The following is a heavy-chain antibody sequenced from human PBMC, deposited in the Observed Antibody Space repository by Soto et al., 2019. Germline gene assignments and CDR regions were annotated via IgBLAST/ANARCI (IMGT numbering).Heavy chain of an antibody. CDR2: IYYSGST. CDR3: ARLRWFGEFNDAFDI. V-gene: IGHV4-31*03. J-gene: IGHJ3*02. Sequence: QVQLQESGPGLVKPSQTLSLTCTVSGGSISSGGYYWSWIRQHPGKGLEWIGYIYYSGSTYYNPSLKSRVTRSVDTSKNQFPLKLSSVTAADTAVYYCARLRWFGEFNDAFDIWGQGTMVTVSS. D-gene: IGHD3-10*01. CDR1: GGSISSGGYY.